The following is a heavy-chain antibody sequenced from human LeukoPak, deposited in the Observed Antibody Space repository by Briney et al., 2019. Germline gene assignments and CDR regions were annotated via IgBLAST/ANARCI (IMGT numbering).Heavy chain of an antibody. CDR2: ISSSSSYT. V-gene: IGHV3-21*05. J-gene: IGHJ4*02. Sequence: GRSLRLSCAASGFTFSSYGMHWVRQAPGKGLEWVSYISSSSSYTNYADSVKGRFTISRDNAKNSLYLQMNSLRAEDTAVYYCARDFGYCSSTSCYGGWDYWGQGTLVTVSS. D-gene: IGHD2-2*03. CDR1: GFTFSSYG. CDR3: ARDFGYCSSTSCYGGWDY.